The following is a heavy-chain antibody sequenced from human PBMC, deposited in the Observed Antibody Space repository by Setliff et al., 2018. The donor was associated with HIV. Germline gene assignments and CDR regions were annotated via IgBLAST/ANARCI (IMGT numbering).Heavy chain of an antibody. CDR3: ATCSVGWSREEHPRPDGAFHI. D-gene: IGHD3-3*01. V-gene: IGHV4-38-2*02. CDR2: VDSLGTT. Sequence: PSETLSLTCSVSGYSITSGYFWAWARQPPGQGLEWIGRVDSLGTTYYNPSLKSRVTTSVDTSKNQFSLKLRSVTAADTAVYYCATCSVGWSREEHPRPDGAFHIWGQGSMVTVSS. J-gene: IGHJ3*02. CDR1: GYSITSGYF.